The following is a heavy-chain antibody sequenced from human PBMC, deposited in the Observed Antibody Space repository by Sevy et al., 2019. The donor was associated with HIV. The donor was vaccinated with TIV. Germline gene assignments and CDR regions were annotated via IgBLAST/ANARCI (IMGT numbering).Heavy chain of an antibody. Sequence: SDTLSLICTVSGGSISDYYYNWIRQAAGKRLEWIGRVYTSGRTTYNPSLKSRVTMSIDASKNQFSLNLSSVTAADTAVYYCASLDGAWGQGTLVTVSS. CDR1: GGSISDYY. V-gene: IGHV4-4*07. D-gene: IGHD3-10*01. CDR2: VYTSGRT. CDR3: ASLDGA. J-gene: IGHJ5*02.